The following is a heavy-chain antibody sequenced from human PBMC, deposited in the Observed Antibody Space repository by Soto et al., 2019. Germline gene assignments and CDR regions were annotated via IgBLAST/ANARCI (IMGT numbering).Heavy chain of an antibody. D-gene: IGHD2-15*01. CDR2: INPSGGST. CDR3: ARELVVVAATTFLPSAFDS. CDR1: GYTFTSYY. V-gene: IGHV1-46*01. Sequence: ASVKVSCKASGYTFTSYYMHGVRQAPGQGLEWMGIINPSGGSTSYAQKFQGRVTMTRDTSTSTVYMELSSLRSEDTAVYYCARELVVVAATTFLPSAFDSWGQGTLVTVSS. J-gene: IGHJ4*02.